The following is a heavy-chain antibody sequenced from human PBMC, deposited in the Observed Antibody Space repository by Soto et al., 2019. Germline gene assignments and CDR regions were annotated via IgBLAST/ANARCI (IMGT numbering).Heavy chain of an antibody. V-gene: IGHV2-70*01. D-gene: IGHD1-26*01. CDR3: ARMERYYYYYGMDV. CDR1: GLSLSTSGMC. CDR2: IDWDDDK. J-gene: IGHJ6*02. Sequence: SGPTLVNPTQTLTLTCTFSGLSLSTSGMCVSWIRQPPGKALEWLALIDWDDDKYYSTSLKTRLTISKDTSKNQVVLTMTNMDPVDTATYYCARMERYYYYYGMDVWGQGTTVTVSS.